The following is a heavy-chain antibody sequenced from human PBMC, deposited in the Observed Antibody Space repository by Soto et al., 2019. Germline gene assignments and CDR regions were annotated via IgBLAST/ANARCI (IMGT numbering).Heavy chain of an antibody. CDR1: GGSISSGGHY. D-gene: IGHD3-16*02. Sequence: QAQLQESGPGLVKPSQALSLTCTVSGGSISSGGHYWSWIRHHSGKGLEWIGYIYYSGSTFYNPSMKNRDSTSVDASKNQLSLKLTSVTAADRAIYDCARGALSWDSWGPETLVTVS. CDR3: ARGALSWDS. J-gene: IGHJ4*02. V-gene: IGHV4-31*03. CDR2: IYYSGST.